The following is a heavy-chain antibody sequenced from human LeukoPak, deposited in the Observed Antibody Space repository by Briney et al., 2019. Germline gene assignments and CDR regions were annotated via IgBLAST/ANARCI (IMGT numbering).Heavy chain of an antibody. Sequence: PSEALLHGCCVPGGSISNYYWSWIRQPPGKGLEGIGDNCYSGSTNYNPSLKSRVTISVDTSKNLFSLKLSSVTAADTAVYYCASTFGFWFDPWGQGTLVTVSS. V-gene: IGHV4-59*01. J-gene: IGHJ5*02. CDR2: NCYSGST. CDR3: ASTFGFWFDP. D-gene: IGHD3-16*01. CDR1: GGSISNYY.